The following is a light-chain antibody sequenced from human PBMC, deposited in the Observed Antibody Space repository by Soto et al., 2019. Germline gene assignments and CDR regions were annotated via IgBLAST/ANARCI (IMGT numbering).Light chain of an antibody. CDR1: RSVSSRY. V-gene: IGKV3-20*01. J-gene: IGKJ2*01. Sequence: EIVLTQSPGTLSLSPGERATLSCRASRSVSSRYLAWYQQKPGQAPRLLIYGASSRATGIPDRFSGSGSGTDFTLTISRLEPEDFAVYHCHQYGYSPNTFGQGTKLEIK. CDR2: GAS. CDR3: HQYGYSPNT.